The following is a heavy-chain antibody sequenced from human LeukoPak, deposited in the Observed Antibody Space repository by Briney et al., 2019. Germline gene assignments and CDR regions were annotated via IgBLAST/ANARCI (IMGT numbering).Heavy chain of an antibody. CDR2: IRYDGSNK. J-gene: IGHJ6*03. V-gene: IGHV3-30*02. CDR1: GFTFNAYG. D-gene: IGHD1-26*01. CDR3: AKGYSGSYYSDYYYMDV. Sequence: GGSLRLSCAASGFTFNAYGMHWVRQAPGKGLEWVTFIRYDGSNKYYADSVKGRFTISRDNSKNTLYLQMNSLRAEDTAVYYCAKGYSGSYYSDYYYMDVWGKGTTVTISS.